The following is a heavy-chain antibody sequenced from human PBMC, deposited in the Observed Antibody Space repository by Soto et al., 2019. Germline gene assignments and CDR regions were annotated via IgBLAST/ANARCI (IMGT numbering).Heavy chain of an antibody. CDR3: TSGSRADSSGSGDY. CDR1: GFTFSMYW. CDR2: ISDDGTTT. J-gene: IGHJ4*02. D-gene: IGHD3-10*01. Sequence: GGSLRLSCVVSGFTFSMYWMHWVRQVPGQRPFWVSRISDDGTTTNYADSVRGRFTISRDNSKNTLYLQMNNLKPDDTAIYYCTSGSRADSSGSGDYWGQGTLVTVSS. V-gene: IGHV3-74*01.